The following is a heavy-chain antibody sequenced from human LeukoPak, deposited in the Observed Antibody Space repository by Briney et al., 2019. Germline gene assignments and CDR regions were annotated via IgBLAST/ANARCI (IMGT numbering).Heavy chain of an antibody. CDR1: GGSISSSHW. V-gene: IGHV4-4*02. CDR3: ARDRSSWTEYIQY. CDR2: IYHSGST. Sequence: SETLSLTCAVSGGSISSSHWWSWVRQPPGKGLEWIGEIYHSGSTNYNPSLKSRITISVDMSKNQFSLKLSSVTAADTAVYYCARDRSSWTEYIQYWGQGTVVTVSS. D-gene: IGHD2-2*01. J-gene: IGHJ1*01.